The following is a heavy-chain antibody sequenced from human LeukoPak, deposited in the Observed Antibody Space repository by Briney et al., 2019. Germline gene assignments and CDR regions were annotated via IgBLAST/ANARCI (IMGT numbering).Heavy chain of an antibody. CDR3: AKGAHWFDP. CDR2: ISWNSGSI. V-gene: IGHV3-9*01. J-gene: IGHJ5*02. CDR1: GFTFDDYA. Sequence: PGRSLRLSCAASGFTFDDYAMHWVRQAPGKGLEWVSGISWNSGSIGYADSVKGRFTISRDNAKNSLYLQMNSLRAEDTALYYCAKGAHWFDPWGQGTLVTVSS.